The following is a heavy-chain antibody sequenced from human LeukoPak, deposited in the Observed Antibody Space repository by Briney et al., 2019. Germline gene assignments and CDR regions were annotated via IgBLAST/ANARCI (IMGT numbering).Heavy chain of an antibody. CDR1: GYTFTSYY. V-gene: IGHV1-46*01. D-gene: IGHD2-15*01. CDR3: ARDLRAVVVSMKFDP. Sequence: ASVKVSCKASGYTFTSYYMHLVRQAPGQGLEWMGIINPSGGSTSYAQKFQGRVTMTRDTSTSTVYMELSSLRSEDTAVYYCARDLRAVVVSMKFDPWGQGTLVTVSS. J-gene: IGHJ5*02. CDR2: INPSGGST.